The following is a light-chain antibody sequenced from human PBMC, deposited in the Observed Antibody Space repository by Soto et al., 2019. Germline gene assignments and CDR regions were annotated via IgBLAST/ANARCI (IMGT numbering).Light chain of an antibody. CDR2: GAS. CDR3: QQYGSVPLT. V-gene: IGKV3-20*01. J-gene: IGKJ4*01. Sequence: VLTQSPGTLSLSPGERATLSCRASQSVSTSYLAWYQQKPGQAPRLLIYGASSRATGIPDRFSGSGSGADFTLTISRLEPEDFAVYYWQQYGSVPLTFGGGTKVEIK. CDR1: QSVSTSY.